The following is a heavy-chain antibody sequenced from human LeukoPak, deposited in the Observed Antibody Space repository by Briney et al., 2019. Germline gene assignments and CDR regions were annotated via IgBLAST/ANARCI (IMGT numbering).Heavy chain of an antibody. V-gene: IGHV3-64D*06. CDR1: GFTFSNFG. D-gene: IGHD1-26*01. CDR2: ISSNGGST. CDR3: VNSGTTAFDY. Sequence: GRSLRLSCAASGFTFSNFGMHWVRQAPGKGLEYVSAISSNGGSTYYADSVKGRFTISRDNSKNTLYLQMSSLRAEDTAVYYCVNSGTTAFDYWGQGTLVTVSS. J-gene: IGHJ4*02.